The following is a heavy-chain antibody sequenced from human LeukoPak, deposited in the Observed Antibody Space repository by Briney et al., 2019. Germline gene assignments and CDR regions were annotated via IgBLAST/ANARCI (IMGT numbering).Heavy chain of an antibody. Sequence: GGSLRLSCAASGFTFRRYWMHWVPQAPGKGPVWVSRINTDGGDTIYEDCVQGRFTISRDNAKNTLFLQMTSVRAEDTAVYYCARDESVTGPTTFDYWGQGTLVTVSS. J-gene: IGHJ4*02. CDR1: GFTFRRYW. D-gene: IGHD6-19*01. CDR3: ARDESVTGPTTFDY. CDR2: INTDGGDT. V-gene: IGHV3-74*01.